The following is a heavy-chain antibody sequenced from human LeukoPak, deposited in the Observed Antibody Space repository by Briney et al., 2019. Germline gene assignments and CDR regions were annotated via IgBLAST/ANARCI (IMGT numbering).Heavy chain of an antibody. D-gene: IGHD6-19*01. V-gene: IGHV4-31*03. CDR1: GGSISSGGYY. CDR2: IYYSGST. Sequence: SETLSLTCTVSGGSISSGGYYWSWIRQHPGKGLEWIGYIYYSGSTYYNPSLKSRVTISVDTSKNQFSLKLSSVTAADTAVYYCARDLGYSSGWTYWYFDLWGQGTLVTVSS. CDR3: ARDLGYSSGWTYWYFDL. J-gene: IGHJ2*01.